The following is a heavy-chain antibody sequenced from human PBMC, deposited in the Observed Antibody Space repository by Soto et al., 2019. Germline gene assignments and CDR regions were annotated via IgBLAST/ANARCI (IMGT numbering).Heavy chain of an antibody. D-gene: IGHD1-1*01. Sequence: GESLKISCKGSGYFFSSQWIAWVRLMPGKGLEWMGIIHPGDSDTRYSPSFQGQVTISVDGSINTAYLQSRSLEASDAAVYYCASPGQKRDRPLAFWGQGIPVTVSS. V-gene: IGHV5-51*01. CDR2: IHPGDSDT. CDR3: ASPGQKRDRPLAF. CDR1: GYFFSSQW. J-gene: IGHJ4*02.